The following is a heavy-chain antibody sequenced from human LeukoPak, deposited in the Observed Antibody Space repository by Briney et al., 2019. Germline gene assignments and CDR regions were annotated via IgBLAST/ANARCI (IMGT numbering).Heavy chain of an antibody. V-gene: IGHV4-59*01. CDR3: ARGNGGNSFDY. D-gene: IGHD4-23*01. Sequence: SETLSLTCTVSGGSISSYYWSWIRQAPGKGLEWIGYIYHSGSTNYNPSLKSRVSISVDKSKDQFSLKLSSVTAADTAVYYCARGNGGNSFDYWGQGTLVTVSS. J-gene: IGHJ4*02. CDR2: IYHSGST. CDR1: GGSISSYY.